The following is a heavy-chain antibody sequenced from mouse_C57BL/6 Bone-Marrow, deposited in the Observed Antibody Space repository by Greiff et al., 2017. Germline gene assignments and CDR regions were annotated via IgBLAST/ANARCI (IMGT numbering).Heavy chain of an antibody. Sequence: VQLKESGPELVKPGASVKISCKASGYSFTGYYMNWVKQSPEKSLEWIGEINPSTGGTTYNQKFKAKATLTVDKSSSTAYMQLKSLTSEDSAVYYCARFHEGWYFDVWGTGTTATVSS. V-gene: IGHV1-42*01. CDR1: GYSFTGYY. J-gene: IGHJ1*03. CDR2: INPSTGGT. CDR3: ARFHEGWYFDV.